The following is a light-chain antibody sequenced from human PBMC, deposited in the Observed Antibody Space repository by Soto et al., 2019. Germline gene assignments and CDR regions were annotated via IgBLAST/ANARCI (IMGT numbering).Light chain of an antibody. CDR3: ASYAGTSKV. V-gene: IGLV2-8*01. Sequence: QSALTQPPSASGSPGQSVAISCTGTSSDIGGYDSVSWYQQYPGEVPRLLISDVSERPSGVPDRFSGSKSGNTASLTISGLQAEDEAEYYCASYAGTSKVFGTGTKVTVL. CDR1: SSDIGGYDS. J-gene: IGLJ1*01. CDR2: DVS.